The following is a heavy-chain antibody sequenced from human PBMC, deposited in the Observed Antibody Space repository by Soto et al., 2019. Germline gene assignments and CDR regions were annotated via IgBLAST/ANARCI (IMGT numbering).Heavy chain of an antibody. CDR2: ISSSSSYI. D-gene: IGHD6-13*01. J-gene: IGHJ6*02. Sequence: GGSLRLSCAASGFTFSSYSMNWVRQAPGKGLEWVSSISSSSSYIYYADSVKGRFTISRDNAKNSLYLKMNSLRAEDTAVYYCARERAQQLVPHNYYYYYGMDVWGQGTTVTVSS. CDR1: GFTFSSYS. CDR3: ARERAQQLVPHNYYYYYGMDV. V-gene: IGHV3-21*01.